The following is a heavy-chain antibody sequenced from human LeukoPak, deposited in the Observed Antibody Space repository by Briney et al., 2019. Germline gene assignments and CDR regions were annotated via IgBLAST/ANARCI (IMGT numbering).Heavy chain of an antibody. CDR3: AKDMGSRVLRYFDWLLTSGGGFDY. CDR2: ISWNSGSI. J-gene: IGHJ4*02. D-gene: IGHD3-9*01. Sequence: GGSLRLSCAASGFTFDDYGMHWVRQAPGKGLEWVSGISWNSGSIGYADSVKGRFTISRDNAKNSLYLQMNSLRAEDTALYYCAKDMGSRVLRYFDWLLTSGGGFDYWGQGTLVTVSS. CDR1: GFTFDDYG. V-gene: IGHV3-9*01.